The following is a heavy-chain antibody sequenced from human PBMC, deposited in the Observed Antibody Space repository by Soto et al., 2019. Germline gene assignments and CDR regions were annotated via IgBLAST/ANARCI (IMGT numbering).Heavy chain of an antibody. V-gene: IGHV1-18*01. Sequence: QVQLVQSGAEVKKPGASVKVSCKASGYTFTSYGISWVRQAPGQGLEWMGWISAYNGNTNYAQKLQGRVTMTTDTSTSTAYMELRSLRSDDTAVYYCSRDLGYCSGGSCYSEFNIDYWGQGTLVTVSS. CDR3: SRDLGYCSGGSCYSEFNIDY. CDR2: ISAYNGNT. D-gene: IGHD2-15*01. CDR1: GYTFTSYG. J-gene: IGHJ4*02.